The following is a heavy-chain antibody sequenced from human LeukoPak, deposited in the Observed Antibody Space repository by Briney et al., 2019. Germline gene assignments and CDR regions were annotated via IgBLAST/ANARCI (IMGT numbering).Heavy chain of an antibody. D-gene: IGHD1-26*01. V-gene: IGHV3-33*01. CDR3: ARHTGIFPRGGMDV. CDR2: IWYDGSNK. CDR1: GFTFRNYG. Sequence: GGSLRLSCAASGFTFRNYGMYWVRQAPGKGLEWVAIIWYDGSNKYYGDSVRGRFTISRDNSKNTLYLQMNSLEFEDTAVYFCARHTGIFPRGGMDVWGQGTTVTVSS. J-gene: IGHJ6*02.